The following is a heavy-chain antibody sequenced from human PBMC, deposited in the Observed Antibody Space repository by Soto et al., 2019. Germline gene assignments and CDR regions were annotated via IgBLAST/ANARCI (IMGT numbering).Heavy chain of an antibody. CDR3: AKAQVGLLLHHPYGMDV. D-gene: IGHD3-22*01. V-gene: IGHV3-23*01. Sequence: GGSLRLSCAASGFTFSSYAMSWVRQAPGKGLEWVSAISGSGGSTYYADSVKGRFTISRDNSKNTLYLQMNSLRAEDTAVYYCAKAQVGLLLHHPYGMDVWGQGTTVTVSS. J-gene: IGHJ6*02. CDR2: ISGSGGST. CDR1: GFTFSSYA.